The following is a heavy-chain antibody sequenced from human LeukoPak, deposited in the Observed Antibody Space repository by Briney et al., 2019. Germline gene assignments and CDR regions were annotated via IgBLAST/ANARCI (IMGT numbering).Heavy chain of an antibody. J-gene: IGHJ6*02. CDR1: GGSISSSNW. CDR2: IYHSGST. V-gene: IGHV4-4*02. D-gene: IGHD2-15*01. Sequence: PSGTLSLTCAVSGGSISSSNWWSWVRQPPGKGLEWIGEIYHSGSTNYNPSLKSRVTISVDKSKNQFSLKLSSVTAADTAVYYCARGPGSVVVVAAGYYYGMDVWGQGTTVTVS. CDR3: ARGPGSVVVVAAGYYYGMDV.